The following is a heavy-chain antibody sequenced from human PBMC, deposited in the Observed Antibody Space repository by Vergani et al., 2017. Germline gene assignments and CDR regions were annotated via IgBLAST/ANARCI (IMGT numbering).Heavy chain of an antibody. CDR2: IRSKAYGGTT. CDR3: VXCSGGSCPPDAFDI. V-gene: IGHV3-49*04. D-gene: IGHD2-15*01. CDR1: GFTFGDYA. J-gene: IGHJ3*02. Sequence: EVQLVESGGGLVQPGRSLGLSCTASGFTFGDYAMSWVRQAPGKGLEWVGFIRSKAYGGTTEYAASVKGRFTISRDDSKSIAYLQMNSLKTEDTAVYYCVXCSGGSCPPDAFDIWGQGTMVTVSS.